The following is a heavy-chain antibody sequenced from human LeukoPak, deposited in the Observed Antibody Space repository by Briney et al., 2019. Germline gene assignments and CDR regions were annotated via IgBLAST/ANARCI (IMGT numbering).Heavy chain of an antibody. CDR3: VKDPTYYYGSGISYFDY. Sequence: GGSLRLSCSASGFTFSSYAMHWVRQAPGKGLEYVSAISSNGGSTYYADSVKGRFTISRDNSKNTLYLQMSSLRAEDTAVYYCVKDPTYYYGSGISYFDYWGQGTLVTVSS. CDR1: GFTFSSYA. CDR2: ISSNGGST. V-gene: IGHV3-64D*06. J-gene: IGHJ4*02. D-gene: IGHD3-10*01.